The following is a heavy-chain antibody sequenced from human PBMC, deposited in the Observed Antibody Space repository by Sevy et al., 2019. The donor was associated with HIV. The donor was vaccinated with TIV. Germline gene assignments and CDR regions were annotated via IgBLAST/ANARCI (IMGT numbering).Heavy chain of an antibody. CDR3: ARFGRWYYYMDV. CDR2: IYYSGST. CDR1: GGSISSISYY. J-gene: IGHJ6*03. V-gene: IGHV4-39*01. D-gene: IGHD3-16*01. Sequence: SETLSLTCTVSGGSISSISYYWGWSRQPPGKVLEWIGSIYYSGSTYYNPSLKSRVTISVDTSKNQFSLKLSSVTAADTAVYYCARFGRWYYYMDVWGQGTTVTVSS.